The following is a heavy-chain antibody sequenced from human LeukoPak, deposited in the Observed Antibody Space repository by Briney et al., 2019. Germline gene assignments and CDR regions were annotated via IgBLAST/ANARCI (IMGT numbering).Heavy chain of an antibody. D-gene: IGHD2-8*01. CDR1: GFTVSSNY. CDR3: ARERSCTNGLCYPYFDH. J-gene: IGHJ4*02. V-gene: IGHV3-53*05. Sequence: GGSLRLSCAASGFTVSSNYMSWVRQAPGKGLEWVSVIYSGGSTYYADSVKGRFTISRDNSKNTLYLQMNSLRAEDTAVYYCARERSCTNGLCYPYFDHWGQGTLVTVSS. CDR2: IYSGGST.